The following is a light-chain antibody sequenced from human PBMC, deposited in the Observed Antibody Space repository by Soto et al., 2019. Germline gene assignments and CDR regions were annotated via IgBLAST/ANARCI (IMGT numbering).Light chain of an antibody. CDR3: SSYTSSSTYV. CDR2: EVS. V-gene: IGLV2-14*01. CDR1: SSDVGGYNY. Sequence: QSALTQPASVSGSPGQSITISCTGTSSDVGGYNYVSWYQQHPGKAPKLMIYEVSNRPSGVSNRFSCSKSGNTASLTISGLQAEDEAAYYCSSYTSSSTYVFGTGTKLTVL. J-gene: IGLJ1*01.